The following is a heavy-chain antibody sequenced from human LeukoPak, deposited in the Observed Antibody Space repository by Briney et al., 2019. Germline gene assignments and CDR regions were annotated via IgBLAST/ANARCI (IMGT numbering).Heavy chain of an antibody. CDR1: GFTFDDYA. V-gene: IGHV3-9*01. CDR2: ISWNSGSI. CDR3: AKDIGSPEELGMNFDY. Sequence: PGGSLRLSCAASGFTFDDYAMPWVRQAPGKGLEWVSGISWNSGSIGYADSVKGRFTISRDNAKNSLYLQMNSLRAEDTALYYCAKDIGSPEELGMNFDYWGQGTLVTVSS. J-gene: IGHJ4*02. D-gene: IGHD7-27*01.